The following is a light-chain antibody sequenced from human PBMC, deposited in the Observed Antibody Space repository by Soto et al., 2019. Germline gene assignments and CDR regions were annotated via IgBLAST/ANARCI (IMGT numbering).Light chain of an antibody. J-gene: IGKJ5*01. CDR1: QSLRSTS. CDR3: QQYGRSVPIT. CDR2: GAS. Sequence: EIVLTQSPRTLSLSPGERATLSCRASQSLRSTSLAWYQQKPGQAPRLLIYGASRRATGIPDRFTGSGSGTDFTLTISRLEPEDFAVYYCQQYGRSVPITFGQGTRLEIK. V-gene: IGKV3-20*01.